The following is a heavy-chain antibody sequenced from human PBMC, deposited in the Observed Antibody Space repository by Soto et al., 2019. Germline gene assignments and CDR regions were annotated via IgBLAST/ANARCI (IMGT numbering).Heavy chain of an antibody. Sequence: SGPTLVNPTETLTLTCTVSGFSLTTGKMGVSWIRQPPGKALEWLAHIFSDNERSYSTSPQGRLTISKDTSGSQVVLSMTNVDPVDTATYYCARMNVDSYQFYYAMDVWGQGTTVTVSS. V-gene: IGHV2-26*01. J-gene: IGHJ6*02. CDR3: ARMNVDSYQFYYAMDV. D-gene: IGHD4-17*01. CDR1: GFSLTTGKMG. CDR2: IFSDNER.